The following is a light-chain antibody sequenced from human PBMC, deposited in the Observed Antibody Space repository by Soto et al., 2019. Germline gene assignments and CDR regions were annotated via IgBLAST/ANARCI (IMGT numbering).Light chain of an antibody. Sequence: QSVLTQPASVSGSPGQSITISCSGTSNDVGDYNYVSWYQQHPGKAPKLMIYDVSYRPSGVSNRFSGSKSGNTASLIISGLRTEDEADYYCTSYTSSPTLVFGGGTKLTVL. V-gene: IGLV2-14*01. CDR3: TSYTSSPTLV. CDR1: SNDVGDYNY. J-gene: IGLJ2*01. CDR2: DVS.